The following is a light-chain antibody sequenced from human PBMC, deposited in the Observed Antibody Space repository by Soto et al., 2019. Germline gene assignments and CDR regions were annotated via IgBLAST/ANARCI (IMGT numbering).Light chain of an antibody. CDR3: HPRQSWPRT. CDR1: QTVNSR. V-gene: IGKV3-11*01. CDR2: HTS. Sequence: EIMLIQSRDTVSSSPGDRATLSCRASQTVNSRLAWYQHKPGQAPRLLIYHTSNRATGIPARFSGSGSGTDFTLTISCLEPEDFAVYNCHPRQSWPRTFGQGTKVDIK. J-gene: IGKJ1*01.